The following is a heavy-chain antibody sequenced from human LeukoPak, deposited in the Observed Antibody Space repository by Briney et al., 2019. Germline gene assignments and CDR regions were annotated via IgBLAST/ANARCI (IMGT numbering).Heavy chain of an antibody. V-gene: IGHV1-2*02. CDR2: IRPTDGAT. Sequence: ASVKVSCKASGYIFTDHFFHWVRQAPGQGLEWLGWIRPTDGATKVAQKFQGRVTLTRDTSISTVYMEMSGRRFDDTAMYYCARGRYRYSYDYWGQGTLVTVSS. D-gene: IGHD1-26*01. J-gene: IGHJ4*02. CDR3: ARGRYRYSYDY. CDR1: GYIFTDHF.